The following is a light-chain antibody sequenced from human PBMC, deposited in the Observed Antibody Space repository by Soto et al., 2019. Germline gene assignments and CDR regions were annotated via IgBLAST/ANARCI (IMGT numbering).Light chain of an antibody. CDR1: SSDVGAYNY. CDR3: SSYAGSNNFVV. Sequence: QSALTQPPSASGSPRQSVTISCTGTSSDVGAYNYVSWYQQHPGKAPKLMIYEVSKRPSGVPDRFSGSKSGNTASLTVSGLQADDEDDYYCSSYAGSNNFVVFGGGTKLTVL. CDR2: EVS. V-gene: IGLV2-8*01. J-gene: IGLJ2*01.